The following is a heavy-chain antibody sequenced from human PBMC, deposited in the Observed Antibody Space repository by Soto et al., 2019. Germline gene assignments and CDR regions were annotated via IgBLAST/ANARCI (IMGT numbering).Heavy chain of an antibody. D-gene: IGHD4-17*01. CDR1: GGSFSGYY. CDR2: INHSGST. CDR3: ANIHYGSLDY. J-gene: IGHJ4*02. Sequence: SETLSLTCAVYGGSFSGYYWSWIRQPPGKGLEWIGEINHSGSTNYNPSLKSRVTISVDTSKNQFSLKLSSVTAADTAVYYCANIHYGSLDYWGQGTLVTVSS. V-gene: IGHV4-34*01.